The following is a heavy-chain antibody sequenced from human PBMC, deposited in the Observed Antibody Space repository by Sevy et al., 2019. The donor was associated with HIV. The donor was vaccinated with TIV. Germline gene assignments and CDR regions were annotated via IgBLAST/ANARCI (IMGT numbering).Heavy chain of an antibody. J-gene: IGHJ3*02. CDR2: IKSKTDGGTT. CDR3: TTDPLSSSWPDAFDI. CDR1: GFTFSNAW. D-gene: IGHD6-13*01. V-gene: IGHV3-15*01. Sequence: GGSLRLSCAASGFTFSNAWMSWVRQAPGKGLEWVGRIKSKTDGGTTDYAAPVKGRFTISRDDSKNTLYLQMNSLKTEDTAVYYCTTDPLSSSWPDAFDIWGQGTMVTVSS.